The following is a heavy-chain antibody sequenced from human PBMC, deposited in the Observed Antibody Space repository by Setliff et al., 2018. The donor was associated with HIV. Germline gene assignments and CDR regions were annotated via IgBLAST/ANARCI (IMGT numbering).Heavy chain of an antibody. CDR2: VFYSGST. D-gene: IGHD3-3*01. J-gene: IGHJ6*03. CDR3: AMRVYDFWSGLVGQYYYMDV. Sequence: PSETLSLTCTVSGGSFSSHYWSWIRQPPGKGLEWIGYVFYSGSTNYNPSLKSRVTIYEDTSKSQFFLNVSSVTAADTGVYYCAMRVYDFWSGLVGQYYYMDVWGKGTTVTVSS. CDR1: GGSFSSHY. V-gene: IGHV4-59*08.